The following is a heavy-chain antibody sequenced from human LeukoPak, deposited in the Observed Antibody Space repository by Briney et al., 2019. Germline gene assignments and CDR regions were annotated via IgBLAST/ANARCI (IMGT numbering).Heavy chain of an antibody. Sequence: SETLSLTCTVSGGSIGSNYWSWIRHPPGKGLEWIGYVYYSGSTNYNPSLKSRVTISVDTSKNQCSLKPNSVTAADTAVYYCAGAPNWSYFDYWGQGTLVTVSS. CDR1: GGSIGSNY. J-gene: IGHJ4*02. CDR2: VYYSGST. D-gene: IGHD1-1*01. CDR3: AGAPNWSYFDY. V-gene: IGHV4-59*12.